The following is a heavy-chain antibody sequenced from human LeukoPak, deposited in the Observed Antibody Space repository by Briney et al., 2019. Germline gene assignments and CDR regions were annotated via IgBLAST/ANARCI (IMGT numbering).Heavy chain of an antibody. CDR1: GFTFSDYG. V-gene: IGHV3-64*01. Sequence: PGGSLRLSCAASGFTFSDYGMHWVRQAPGKGLEYVSTISSNGGSTYYANSVKGRFTLSRDNSKNTLYLQMGSLRAEDMAVYYCARDSSSRPFDYWGQGTLVTVSS. CDR3: ARDSSSRPFDY. CDR2: ISSNGGST. J-gene: IGHJ4*02. D-gene: IGHD6-19*01.